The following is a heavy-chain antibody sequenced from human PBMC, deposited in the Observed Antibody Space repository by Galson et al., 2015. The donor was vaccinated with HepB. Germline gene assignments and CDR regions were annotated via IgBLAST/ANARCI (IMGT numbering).Heavy chain of an antibody. Sequence: SLRLSCAASGFTFSTYALHWVRQAPGKGLQWVGVISKDGNYKYYGDSVKGRFTISRDNSKNTLYLHMSSLRAEDTALYYCARDRPGGWIHLFLDYWGQGTPVTVSS. D-gene: IGHD5-18*01. J-gene: IGHJ4*02. V-gene: IGHV3-30*04. CDR3: ARDRPGGWIHLFLDY. CDR1: GFTFSTYA. CDR2: ISKDGNYK.